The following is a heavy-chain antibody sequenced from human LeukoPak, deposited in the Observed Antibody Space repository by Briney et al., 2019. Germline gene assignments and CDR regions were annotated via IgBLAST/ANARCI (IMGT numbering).Heavy chain of an antibody. V-gene: IGHV4-30-4*01. J-gene: IGHJ4*02. CDR2: ICYSGST. D-gene: IGHD1-26*01. Sequence: SQTLSLTCTVSGGSISSGDYYWSWIRQPPGKGLEWIGYICYSGSTYYNPSLKSRVTISVDTSKNQFSLKLSSVTAADTAVYYCARSEWELRDFDYWGQGTLVTVSS. CDR3: ARSEWELRDFDY. CDR1: GGSISSGDYY.